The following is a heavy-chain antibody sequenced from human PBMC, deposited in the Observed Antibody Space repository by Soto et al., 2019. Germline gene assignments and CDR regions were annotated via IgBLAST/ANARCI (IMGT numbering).Heavy chain of an antibody. J-gene: IGHJ6*02. CDR3: ARGYCSGGSCYPYLDYGMDV. D-gene: IGHD2-15*01. CDR2: IGTAGDT. V-gene: IGHV3-13*01. CDR1: GFTFSSYD. Sequence: GGSLRLSCAASGFTFSSYDMHWVRQAPGKGLEWVSAIGTAGDTYYPGSVKGRFTISRENAKNSLYLQMNSLRAEDTAVYYCARGYCSGGSCYPYLDYGMDVWGQGTTVTVSS.